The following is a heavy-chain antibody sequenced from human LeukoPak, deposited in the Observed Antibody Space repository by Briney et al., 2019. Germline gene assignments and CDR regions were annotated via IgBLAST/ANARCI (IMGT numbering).Heavy chain of an antibody. D-gene: IGHD3-22*01. V-gene: IGHV3-11*04. Sequence: PGGSLRLSCAASGFTFSDYYMSWIRQAPGKGLEWVSYISSSGSTIYYADSVKGRFTISRDNAKNSLYLQMNSLRAEDTAVYYCARVRTSYYDSSADAFDIWGQGTMVTFSS. J-gene: IGHJ3*02. CDR2: ISSSGSTI. CDR1: GFTFSDYY. CDR3: ARVRTSYYDSSADAFDI.